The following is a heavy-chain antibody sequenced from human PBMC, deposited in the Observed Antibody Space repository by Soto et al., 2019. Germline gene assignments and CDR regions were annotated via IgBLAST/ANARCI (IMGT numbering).Heavy chain of an antibody. D-gene: IGHD5-12*01. V-gene: IGHV1-8*01. CDR1: GYPFSTYD. CDR3: ARTLSGYYGY. Sequence: QVQLVQSGAEVKKPGASVRVSCKASGYPFSTYDISWVRQATGQGLEWLGWMNPNSGNTGYAQKFQGRVTMTRDTSISTAYIEMSNLRSEDTATYYCARTLSGYYGYWGQGTLVTVAS. CDR2: MNPNSGNT. J-gene: IGHJ4*02.